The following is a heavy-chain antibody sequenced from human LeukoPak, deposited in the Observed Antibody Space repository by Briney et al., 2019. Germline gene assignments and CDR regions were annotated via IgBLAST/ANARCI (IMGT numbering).Heavy chain of an antibody. Sequence: SETLSLTCSVSGDSISSYYWSWIRQPPGKGLEWIGNIYYSGSTYYSPSLTSRVTVSVDTSENQFSLKLSSVTAADTAVYYCARAHSIASYYYGVDVWGQGTTVTVSS. V-gene: IGHV4-59*12. CDR1: GDSISSYY. D-gene: IGHD2/OR15-2a*01. CDR3: ARAHSIASYYYGVDV. J-gene: IGHJ6*02. CDR2: IYYSGST.